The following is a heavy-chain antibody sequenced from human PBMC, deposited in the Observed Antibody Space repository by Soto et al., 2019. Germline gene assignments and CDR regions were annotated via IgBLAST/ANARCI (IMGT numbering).Heavy chain of an antibody. Sequence: GGSLRLSCAASGFSFNIFGMHWVRQAPGKALEWVGLISKNGDNQYYGDSAKGRFIISRDNPKNSLYLQLHSLRPDDTAVYYCAKDAYNAAFDVWGQGTMVTVSS. CDR1: GFSFNIFG. CDR3: AKDAYNAAFDV. J-gene: IGHJ3*01. CDR2: ISKNGDNQ. V-gene: IGHV3-30*18. D-gene: IGHD1-1*01.